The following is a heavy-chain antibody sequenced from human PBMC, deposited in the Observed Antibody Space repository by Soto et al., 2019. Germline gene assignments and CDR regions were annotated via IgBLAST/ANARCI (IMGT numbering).Heavy chain of an antibody. J-gene: IGHJ4*02. CDR2: ISDSAERI. CDR1: GFTSSSNS. CDR3: VTLALGKFDY. D-gene: IGHD1-26*01. V-gene: IGHV3-23*01. Sequence: GGAQRLSCAASGFTSSSNSMSWVRQAPGEGLEWVSAISDSAERIFYVDSVKGRFTISRDNSKNKLYLQMDSLRAEDTAVYYCVTLALGKFDYWGQGNLVTVSS.